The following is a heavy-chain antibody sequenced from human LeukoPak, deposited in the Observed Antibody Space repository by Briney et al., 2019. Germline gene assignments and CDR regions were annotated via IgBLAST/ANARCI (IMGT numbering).Heavy chain of an antibody. CDR1: GGSFSGYY. CDR2: INHSGST. V-gene: IGHV4-34*01. Sequence: SETLSLTCAVYGGSFSGYYWSWIRQPPGKGLEWIGEINHSGSTNYNPSLKSRVTISVDTSKNQFSLKLSSMTAADTAVYYCARGLRRRVVVIRWDYYYGMDVWGQGTTVTVSS. D-gene: IGHD3-22*01. J-gene: IGHJ6*02. CDR3: ARGLRRRVVVIRWDYYYGMDV.